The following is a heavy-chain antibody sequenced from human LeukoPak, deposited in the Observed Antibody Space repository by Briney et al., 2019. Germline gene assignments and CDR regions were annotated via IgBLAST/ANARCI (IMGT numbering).Heavy chain of an antibody. CDR2: INPNSGGT. Sequence: GASVKVSCKASGYTFTGYYMHWVRQAPGQGLEWMGWINPNSGGTNYAQKFQGRVTMTRDTSISTAYMELSRLRSDDTAVYYCARVVVYYYDSSGYPMFDYWGQGTLVTVSS. J-gene: IGHJ4*02. V-gene: IGHV1-2*02. CDR1: GYTFTGYY. D-gene: IGHD3-22*01. CDR3: ARVVVYYYDSSGYPMFDY.